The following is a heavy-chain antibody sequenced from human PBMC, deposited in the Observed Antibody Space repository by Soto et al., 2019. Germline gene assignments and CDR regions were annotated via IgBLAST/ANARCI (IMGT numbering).Heavy chain of an antibody. CDR1: GYYFTSYW. CDR2: IDPSDSKT. V-gene: IGHV5-10-1*01. J-gene: IGHJ4*02. CDR3: ANFDY. Sequence: LKISCKGSGYYFTSYWINWVRQMPGKGLEWMGRIDPSDSKTNYSPSFQGHVTISVDKSISTVYLQWRSLKASDSAMYYCANFDYWGQGTLVTVSS.